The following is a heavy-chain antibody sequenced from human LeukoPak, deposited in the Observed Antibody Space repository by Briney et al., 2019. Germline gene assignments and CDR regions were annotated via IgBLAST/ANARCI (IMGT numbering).Heavy chain of an antibody. Sequence: PSETLSLTCAVYGGSFSGYYWSWIRQPPGRGLEWIGEINHSGSTNYNPSLKSRVTISVDTSKNQFSLKLSSVTAADTAVYYCARSGVMITFGGVIVSFYFDYWGQGTLVTVSS. CDR2: INHSGST. J-gene: IGHJ4*02. V-gene: IGHV4-34*01. D-gene: IGHD3-16*02. CDR1: GGSFSGYY. CDR3: ARSGVMITFGGVIVSFYFDY.